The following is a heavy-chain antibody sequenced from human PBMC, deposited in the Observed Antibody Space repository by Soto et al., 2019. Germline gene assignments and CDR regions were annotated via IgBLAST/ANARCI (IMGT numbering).Heavy chain of an antibody. D-gene: IGHD1-1*01. V-gene: IGHV3-23*01. Sequence: GGSLRLSCATSRFTFSSSGMGWVRQAPGKGLEWVSALGSGGTTYYADSVKGRFTISRDNSKNTLYLQMYSLGAEDTAVYYCAKTGPSYFDYWGQGTLVTVSS. CDR1: RFTFSSSG. CDR3: AKTGPSYFDY. CDR2: LGSGGTT. J-gene: IGHJ4*02.